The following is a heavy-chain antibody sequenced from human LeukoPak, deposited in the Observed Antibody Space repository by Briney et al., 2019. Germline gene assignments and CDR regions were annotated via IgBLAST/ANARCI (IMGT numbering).Heavy chain of an antibody. CDR3: ARGWGRYYYDSSGEYIDY. CDR1: GGSFSGYY. CDR2: INHSGST. D-gene: IGHD3-22*01. Sequence: SETLSLTCAVYGGSFSGYYWSWIRQPPGKGLEWIGEINHSGSTNYNPSLKSRVTISVDTSKNQFSLKLSSVTAADTAVYYCARGWGRYYYDSSGEYIDYWGQGTLVTVSS. J-gene: IGHJ4*02. V-gene: IGHV4-34*01.